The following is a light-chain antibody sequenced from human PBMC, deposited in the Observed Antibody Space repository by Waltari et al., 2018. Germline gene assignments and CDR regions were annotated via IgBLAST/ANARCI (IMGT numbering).Light chain of an antibody. CDR2: KTS. Sequence: DIQMTQSPSTLSASIGDRVTITCRASQNISRWLAWYQQKPGKAPNLLIYKTSSLQSGVPSRFSGSGSGTEFTLIISSLQPEDFATYYCQQYSTYSLWAFGQGTKVEIK. CDR3: QQYSTYSLWA. V-gene: IGKV1-5*03. J-gene: IGKJ1*01. CDR1: QNISRW.